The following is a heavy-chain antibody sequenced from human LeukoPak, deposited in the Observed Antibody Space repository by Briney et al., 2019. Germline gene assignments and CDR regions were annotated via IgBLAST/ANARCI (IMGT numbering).Heavy chain of an antibody. CDR3: ARHIGGGIEDMDV. V-gene: IGHV4-59*08. CDR2: IYVTGT. D-gene: IGHD3-16*02. Sequence: SETLSLTCTVSGGSIGTYYWSWIRQSPGKGLEWIGYIYVTGTRYNPYLQSRVTISVDRSRNQCFLKMSSVTAADTAVYYCARHIGGGIEDMDVWGKGTKVIVSS. CDR1: GGSIGTYY. J-gene: IGHJ6*03.